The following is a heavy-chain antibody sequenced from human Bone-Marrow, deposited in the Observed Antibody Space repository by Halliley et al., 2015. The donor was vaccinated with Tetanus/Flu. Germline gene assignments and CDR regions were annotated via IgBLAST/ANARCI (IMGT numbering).Heavy chain of an antibody. CDR2: ISSRSSYK. CDR3: ARGHFTYDS. V-gene: IGHV3-21*04. Sequence: KGLQLISSISSRSSYKDYSDSLKGRFTVSRDNAKNTLYLEMKSLRVDDTAIYFCARGHFTYDSWGQGTLVTVSS. J-gene: IGHJ4*02.